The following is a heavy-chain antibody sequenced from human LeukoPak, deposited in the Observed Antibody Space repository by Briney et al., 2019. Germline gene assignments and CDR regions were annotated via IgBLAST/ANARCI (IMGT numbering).Heavy chain of an antibody. V-gene: IGHV3-48*03. CDR3: ARDLVQLWSKDY. D-gene: IGHD5-18*01. CDR1: GFTFSNYE. J-gene: IGHJ4*02. CDR2: ISSSGRNI. Sequence: GGSLRLSSAASGFTFSNYELNWVRQAPGKGLEWVSYISSSGRNIYYADSVNGRFTISRDNAKNSLYLQMNSLRAEDTAVYYCARDLVQLWSKDYWGQGTLVTVSS.